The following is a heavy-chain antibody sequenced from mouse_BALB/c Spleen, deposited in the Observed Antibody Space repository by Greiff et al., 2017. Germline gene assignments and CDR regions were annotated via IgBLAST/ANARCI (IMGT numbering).Heavy chain of an antibody. Sequence: VQVVESGPGLVAPSQSLSITCTVSGFSLTGYGVNWVRQPPGKGLEWLGMIWGDGSTDYNSALKSRLSISKDNSKSQVFLKMNSLQTDDTARYYCARDYYGSSTWFAYWGQGTLVTVSA. CDR2: IWGDGST. J-gene: IGHJ3*01. CDR3: ARDYYGSSTWFAY. V-gene: IGHV2-6-7*01. CDR1: GFSLTGYG. D-gene: IGHD1-1*01.